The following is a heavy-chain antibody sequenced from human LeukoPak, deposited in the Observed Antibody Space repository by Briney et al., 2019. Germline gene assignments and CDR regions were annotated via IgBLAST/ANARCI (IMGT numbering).Heavy chain of an antibody. CDR2: ISSSGSTI. D-gene: IGHD1-7*01. Sequence: PGGSLRLSCAASGFTFSSYEMNWVRQAPGKGLEWVSYISSSGSTIYYADSVKGRFTISRDNAKNTLYLQMNSLRAEDTAVYYCAKERSFASELPYYFDYWGQGTLVTVSS. J-gene: IGHJ4*02. CDR3: AKERSFASELPYYFDY. V-gene: IGHV3-48*03. CDR1: GFTFSSYE.